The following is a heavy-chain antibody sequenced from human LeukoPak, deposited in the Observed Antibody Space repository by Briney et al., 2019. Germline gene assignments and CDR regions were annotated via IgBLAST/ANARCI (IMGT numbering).Heavy chain of an antibody. CDR1: GFTFSSYS. CDR3: ARAAVAGPFDY. CDR2: ISSSSSYI. J-gene: IGHJ4*02. V-gene: IGHV3-21*01. Sequence: GGSLRLSCAASGFTFSSYSMNWVRQAPGKGLEWVSSISSSSSYIYCADSVKGRFTISRDNAKNSLYLQMNSLRAEDTAVYCCARAAVAGPFDYWGQGTLVTVSS. D-gene: IGHD6-19*01.